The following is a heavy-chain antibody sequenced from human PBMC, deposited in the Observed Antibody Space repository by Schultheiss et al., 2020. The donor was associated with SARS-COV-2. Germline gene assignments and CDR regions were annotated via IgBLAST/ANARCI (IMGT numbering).Heavy chain of an antibody. CDR2: ISYDGSNK. CDR3: TTRFLEWLPFDY. Sequence: GESLKISCAASGFTFDDYGMSWVRQAPGKGLEWVAVISYDGSNKYYADSVKGRFTISRDNAKNSLYLQMNSLKTEDTAVYYCTTRFLEWLPFDYWGQGTLVTVSS. J-gene: IGHJ4*02. D-gene: IGHD3-3*01. V-gene: IGHV3-30*03. CDR1: GFTFDDYG.